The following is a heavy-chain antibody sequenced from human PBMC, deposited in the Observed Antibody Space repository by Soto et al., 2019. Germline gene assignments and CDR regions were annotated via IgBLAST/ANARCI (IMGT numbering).Heavy chain of an antibody. J-gene: IGHJ6*04. D-gene: IGHD3-9*01. CDR1: GFTFSSYA. CDR3: AKPCNFDWLLCGDV. Sequence: GGSLRLSCAASGFTFSSYAMSWVRQAPGKGLEWVSAISGSGGSTYYADSVKGRFTISRDNSKNTLYLQMNSLRAEDTAVYYCAKPCNFDWLLCGDVWGKGTTVTVSS. V-gene: IGHV3-23*01. CDR2: ISGSGGST.